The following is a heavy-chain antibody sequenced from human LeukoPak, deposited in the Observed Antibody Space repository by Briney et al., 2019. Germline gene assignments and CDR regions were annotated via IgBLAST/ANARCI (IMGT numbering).Heavy chain of an antibody. CDR2: MSYDGSNR. CDR3: ARDRGPYYFYGLDV. J-gene: IGHJ6*02. D-gene: IGHD3-10*01. CDR1: GFTFSNYA. Sequence: PGGSLRLSCAASGFTFSNYAIHWVRQAPGKGLEWVAVMSYDGSNRYYADSVKGRFTISRDNSKNTLYLQMNSLTTEDTAVYYCARDRGPYYFYGLDVWGQGTTVTVS. V-gene: IGHV3-30*04.